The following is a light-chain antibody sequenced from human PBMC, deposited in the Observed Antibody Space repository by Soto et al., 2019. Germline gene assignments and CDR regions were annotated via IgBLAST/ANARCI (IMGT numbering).Light chain of an antibody. J-gene: IGKJ1*01. V-gene: IGKV3-15*01. CDR1: QSISSN. CDR3: QQYNNWPWT. Sequence: EIVMTQSPATLSVSPGERATLSCRASQSISSNLAWYQQTPGRAPRLLSYGASSRATGIPARFSGSGSGTEFTLTISSLQSEDFAVYYCQQYNNWPWTFGQGTKVEIK. CDR2: GAS.